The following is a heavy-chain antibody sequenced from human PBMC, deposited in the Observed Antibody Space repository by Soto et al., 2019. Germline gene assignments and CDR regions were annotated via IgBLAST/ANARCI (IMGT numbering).Heavy chain of an antibody. J-gene: IGHJ4*02. CDR1: GFTFSTYA. Sequence: EVQLLESGGGLVQPGESLRLSCAASGFTFSTYAMTWVRQAPGKGLEWVSGISYNGADRYYADSVRGRFTISRDNSKNTLYLQMNSQRAEDTALYYCAKRVAASGSGWDYWGQGTLVTVSS. CDR2: ISYNGADR. D-gene: IGHD6-13*01. CDR3: AKRVAASGSGWDY. V-gene: IGHV3-23*01.